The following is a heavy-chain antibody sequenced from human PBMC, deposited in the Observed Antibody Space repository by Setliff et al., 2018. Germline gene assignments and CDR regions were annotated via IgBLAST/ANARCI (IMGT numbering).Heavy chain of an antibody. Sequence: GASVKVSCKASGYTFTGYYMHWVRQAPGQGLEWMGIINPSGGSTSYAQKFQGRVTMTRDTSTSTVYMELSSLRSEDTAVYYCAREQLVDRGFDYWGQGTLVTAPQ. CDR1: GYTFTGYY. V-gene: IGHV1-46*01. CDR2: INPSGGST. D-gene: IGHD6-6*01. J-gene: IGHJ4*02. CDR3: AREQLVDRGFDY.